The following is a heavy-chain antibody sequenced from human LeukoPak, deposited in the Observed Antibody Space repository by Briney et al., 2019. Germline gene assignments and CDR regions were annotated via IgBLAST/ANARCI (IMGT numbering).Heavy chain of an antibody. Sequence: SETLSLTCTVSGYSISSGNYWGRIRQPPGKGLEWIGSIYHSGSTYYNPSLKSRVTISVDTSKNQFSLKLTSVTAADTAVYYCARVQFCGGDCSSYYYYGMDVWGQGTTVTVSS. CDR2: IYHSGST. J-gene: IGHJ6*02. CDR3: ARVQFCGGDCSSYYYYGMDV. D-gene: IGHD2-21*02. CDR1: GYSISSGNY. V-gene: IGHV4-38-2*02.